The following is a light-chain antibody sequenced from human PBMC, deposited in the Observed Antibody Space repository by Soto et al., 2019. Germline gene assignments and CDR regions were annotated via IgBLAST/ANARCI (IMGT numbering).Light chain of an antibody. CDR3: QQSYSTPIT. V-gene: IGKV1-39*01. J-gene: IGKJ5*01. CDR1: QSISTY. CDR2: AAS. Sequence: DIQMTPSPSSLSASVGDRVTITCRARQSISTYLNWYQQKPGKAPKVLIYAASNLQSGVPSRFSGSGSGTDFTLTISSLQPEDFATYYCQQSYSTPITFGQGTRLEIK.